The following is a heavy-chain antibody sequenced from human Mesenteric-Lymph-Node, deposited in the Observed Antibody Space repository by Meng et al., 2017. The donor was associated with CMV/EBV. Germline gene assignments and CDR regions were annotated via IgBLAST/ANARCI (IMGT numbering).Heavy chain of an antibody. J-gene: IGHJ3*02. Sequence: SETLSLTCSVSGGSVSSGSCYWSWIRQPPGKGLEWIGYSYNSGSTNYNPFLKSRVTISVDTSKNQFSLKLSSVTAADTAVYYCARGPRREDRKHPSTSGPGRAFDIWGQGTMVTVSS. V-gene: IGHV4-61*01. CDR3: ARGPRREDRKHPSTSGPGRAFDI. CDR2: SYNSGST. D-gene: IGHD1-14*01. CDR1: GGSVSSGSCY.